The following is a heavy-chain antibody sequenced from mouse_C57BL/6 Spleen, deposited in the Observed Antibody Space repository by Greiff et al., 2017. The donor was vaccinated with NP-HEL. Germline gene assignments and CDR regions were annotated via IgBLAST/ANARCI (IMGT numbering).Heavy chain of an antibody. D-gene: IGHD2-4*01. CDR1: GYTFTDYY. Sequence: VQLQQSGPELVKPGASVKISCKASGYTFTDYYMNLMKQSHGKSLDWIGDINPNYGGTSYNQKFKGKATLTADNSSSTAYMELRSLTSEDSAVYYCARAYDYDNFDYWGQGTTLTVSS. CDR3: ARAYDYDNFDY. J-gene: IGHJ2*01. CDR2: INPNYGGT. V-gene: IGHV1-26*01.